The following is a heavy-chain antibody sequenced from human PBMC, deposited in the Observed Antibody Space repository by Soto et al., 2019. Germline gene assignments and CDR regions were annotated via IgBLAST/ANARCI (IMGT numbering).Heavy chain of an antibody. CDR1: GGSISSGDYY. J-gene: IGHJ4*02. CDR3: AREGDYDYVWGSYRYIDY. Sequence: SETLSLTCTVSGGSISSGDYYWSWIRQPPGKGLEWIGYIYYSGSTYYSPSLKSRVTISVDTSKNQFSLKLSSVTAADTAVYYCAREGDYDYVWGSYRYIDYWGQGTLVTVS. V-gene: IGHV4-30-4*01. D-gene: IGHD3-16*02. CDR2: IYYSGST.